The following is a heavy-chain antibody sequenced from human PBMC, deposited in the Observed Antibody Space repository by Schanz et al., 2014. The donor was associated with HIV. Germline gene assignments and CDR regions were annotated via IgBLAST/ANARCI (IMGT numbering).Heavy chain of an antibody. Sequence: QVQLVESGGGVVQPGRSLRLSCAASGFTFSTYGMHWVRQGPGKGLEWVAFISYDGSNKYYADSVKGRFTISRDNSKNTLYLQMNSLRGEDSAVYYCAKVGRIYSTTWIDHWGQGTLVTVSS. J-gene: IGHJ4*02. CDR3: AKVGRIYSTTWIDH. CDR2: ISYDGSNK. CDR1: GFTFSTYG. V-gene: IGHV3-30*18. D-gene: IGHD6-13*01.